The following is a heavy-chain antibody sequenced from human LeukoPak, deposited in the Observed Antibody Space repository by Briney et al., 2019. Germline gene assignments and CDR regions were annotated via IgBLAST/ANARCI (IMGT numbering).Heavy chain of an antibody. CDR1: GFTFSSYG. CDR3: ARARDSSGYYYYYYMDV. Sequence: GGSLRLSCAASGFTFSSYGMHWVRQAPGKGLEWVALIWYDGSNKYYADSVKGRFTSSRDNSKNTLYLQMNSLRAEDTAVYYCARARDSSGYYYYYYMDVWGKGTTVTVSS. CDR2: IWYDGSNK. V-gene: IGHV3-33*01. J-gene: IGHJ6*03. D-gene: IGHD3-22*01.